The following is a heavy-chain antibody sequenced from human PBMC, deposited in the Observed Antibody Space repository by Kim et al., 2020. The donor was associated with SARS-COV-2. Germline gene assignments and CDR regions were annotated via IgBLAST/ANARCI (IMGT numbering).Heavy chain of an antibody. Sequence: SQTLSLTCAISGDSVSSNSAAWHWLRQSPSRGLEWLGRTYYRSKWYNDYAVSVKSRITINPDTSKNQFSLQLNSVTPEDTAVYYCAREGFLEWLSDWYFDLWGRGTLVTVSS. V-gene: IGHV6-1*01. CDR1: GDSVSSNSAA. CDR2: TYYRSKWYN. J-gene: IGHJ2*01. D-gene: IGHD3-3*01. CDR3: AREGFLEWLSDWYFDL.